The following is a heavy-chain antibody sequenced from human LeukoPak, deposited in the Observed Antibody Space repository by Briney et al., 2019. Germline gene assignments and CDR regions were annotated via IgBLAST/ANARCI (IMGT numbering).Heavy chain of an antibody. CDR3: AKVLWFYGMDV. V-gene: IGHV3-53*01. D-gene: IGHD3-10*01. Sequence: GGSLRLSCAASGFTVSGNYMSWVRQAPGKGLEWVSIIYSGGSTYYADSVKGRFTISRDNSKNTLYLQMNSLRAEDTAVYYCAKVLWFYGMDVWGQGTTVTVSS. J-gene: IGHJ6*02. CDR1: GFTVSGNY. CDR2: IYSGGST.